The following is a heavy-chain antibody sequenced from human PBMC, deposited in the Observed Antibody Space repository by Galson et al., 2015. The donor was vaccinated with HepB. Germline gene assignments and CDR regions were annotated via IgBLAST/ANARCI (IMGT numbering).Heavy chain of an antibody. CDR3: AKDFGEVVVVPAAIGQERLWGYFDY. J-gene: IGHJ4*02. V-gene: IGHV3-9*01. CDR1: GFTFDDYA. Sequence: SLRLSCAASGFTFDDYAMHWVRQAPGKGLEWVSGISWNSGSIGYADSVKGRFTISRDNAKNSLYLQMNSLRAEDTALYYCAKDFGEVVVVPAAIGQERLWGYFDYWSQGAQVTVSS. D-gene: IGHD2-2*01. CDR2: ISWNSGSI.